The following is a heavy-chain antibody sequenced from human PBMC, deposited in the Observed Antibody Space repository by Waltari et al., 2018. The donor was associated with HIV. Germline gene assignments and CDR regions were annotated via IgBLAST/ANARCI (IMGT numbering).Heavy chain of an antibody. D-gene: IGHD1-26*01. V-gene: IGHV3-49*05. CDR2: ITSEAYGGTA. Sequence: EGHLMAPGGGLVKPGRSRRLYCGGSGFTCGDYGLSWFCRAPGKGLEWVGFITSEAYGGTAEYTASVTGRFTISREDSKSTAYMQMNRLESEDTGVYFCSRPSGPLHSYGMDVWGQGTTVIVSS. J-gene: IGHJ6*02. CDR1: GFTCGDYG. CDR3: SRPSGPLHSYGMDV.